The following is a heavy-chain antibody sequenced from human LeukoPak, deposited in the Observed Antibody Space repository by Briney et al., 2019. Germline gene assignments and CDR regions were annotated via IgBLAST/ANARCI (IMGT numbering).Heavy chain of an antibody. CDR2: IKSKRDGGTT. D-gene: IGHD6-13*01. Sequence: GGSLRLSCAASGFTFSNAWMIWVRQAPGKGRVCGGRIKSKRDGGTTDYAATVKGRFTISSADSTHTLYLQMNSLKTEDTAVYYCTTDGSNIAAAGTLFYWGQGTLVTVSS. J-gene: IGHJ4*02. CDR3: TTDGSNIAAAGTLFY. V-gene: IGHV3-15*01. CDR1: GFTFSNAW.